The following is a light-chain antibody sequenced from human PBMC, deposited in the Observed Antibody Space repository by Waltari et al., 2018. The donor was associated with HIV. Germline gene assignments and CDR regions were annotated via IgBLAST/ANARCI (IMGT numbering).Light chain of an antibody. CDR3: SAYTMSGSLV. J-gene: IGLJ2*01. Sequence: QSALTQPASLSGSPGQSITLTCRGRGSDIGLYDLVSWYRQEPGKAPRLLIYGDSNRPSEISRRFSGSKARTTASLTISALQAEDEGDYYCSAYTMSGSLVFGGGTKLTVL. V-gene: IGLV2-14*01. CDR2: GDS. CDR1: GSDIGLYDL.